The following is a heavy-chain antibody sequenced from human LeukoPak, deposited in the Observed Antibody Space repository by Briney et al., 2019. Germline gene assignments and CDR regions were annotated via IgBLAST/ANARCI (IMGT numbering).Heavy chain of an antibody. CDR2: IYTSGST. D-gene: IGHD2-2*02. V-gene: IGHV4-4*07. CDR1: GGSISSYY. CDR3: ARETPIVVVPAAILASHEYYYYYYMDV. Sequence: SETLSLTCTVSGGSISSYYWSWIRQPAGKGLEWIGRIYTSGSTNYNPSLKSRVTMSVGTSKNQFSLKLSSVTAADTAVYYCARETPIVVVPAAILASHEYYYYYYMDVWGKGTTVTVSS. J-gene: IGHJ6*03.